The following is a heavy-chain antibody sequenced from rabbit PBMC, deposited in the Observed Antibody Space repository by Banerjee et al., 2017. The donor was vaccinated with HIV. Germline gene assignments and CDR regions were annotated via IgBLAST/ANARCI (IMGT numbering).Heavy chain of an antibody. CDR1: GISFGFSDY. V-gene: IGHV1S40*01. CDR3: ARDSSSSFSSYGMDL. CDR2: IDVGSSDFT. D-gene: IGHD1-1*01. Sequence: QSLEESGGGLVQPEGSLTLTCTASGISFGFSDYMCWVRQAPGKGLEWIACIDVGSSDFTYHASWAKGRFTISKTSSTTVTLQATSLTAADTATYFCARDSSSSFSSYGMDLWGPGTLVTVS. J-gene: IGHJ6*01.